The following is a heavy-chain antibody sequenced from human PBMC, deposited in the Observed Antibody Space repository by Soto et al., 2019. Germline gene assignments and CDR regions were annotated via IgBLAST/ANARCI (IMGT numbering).Heavy chain of an antibody. Sequence: ASGLNRESTTQVFAQTVTFAACSLSNGGVGVGWIRQPPGKALEWLALIYWDDDKRYSPSLRSRLTITKDTSKNQVVLTMTNMDPVDTATYYCIQSRCGGDCLQSYASYYYYGMDVWGQGTTVTVSS. CDR2: IYWDDDK. J-gene: IGHJ6*02. CDR1: ACSLSNGGVG. D-gene: IGHD2-21*02. CDR3: IQSRCGGDCLQSYASYYYYGMDV. V-gene: IGHV2-5*02.